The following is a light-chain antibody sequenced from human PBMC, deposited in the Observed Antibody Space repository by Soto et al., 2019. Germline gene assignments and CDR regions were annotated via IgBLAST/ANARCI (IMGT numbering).Light chain of an antibody. J-gene: IGLJ3*02. CDR2: LNSDGSH. CDR3: QTWGTGIQRV. CDR1: SGHSSYA. V-gene: IGLV4-69*01. Sequence: QSVLTQSPSASASLGASVKLTCTLSSGHSSYAIAWHQQQPEKGPRYLMKLNSDGSHSKGDGIPDRFSGSSSGAERYLTISSLQSEDEADYSCQTWGTGIQRVFGGGTKLTVL.